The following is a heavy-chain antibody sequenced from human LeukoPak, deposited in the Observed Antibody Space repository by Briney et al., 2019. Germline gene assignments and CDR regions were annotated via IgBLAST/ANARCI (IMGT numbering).Heavy chain of an antibody. J-gene: IGHJ4*02. CDR1: GYTFTSYA. CDR2: INTNTGNP. CDR3: ARDFFYCSSTSCYWGAHYFDY. D-gene: IGHD2-2*01. Sequence: ASVKVSCKASGYTFTSYAMNWVRQAPGQGLEWVEWINTNTGNPTYAQGFTGRFVFSLDTSVSTAYLQISSLKAEDTAVYYCARDFFYCSSTSCYWGAHYFDYWGQGTLVTVSS. V-gene: IGHV7-4-1*02.